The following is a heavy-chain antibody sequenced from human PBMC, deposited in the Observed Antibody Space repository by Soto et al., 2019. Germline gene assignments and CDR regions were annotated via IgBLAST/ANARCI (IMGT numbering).Heavy chain of an antibody. CDR3: ARDVSEDTAMVI. D-gene: IGHD5-18*01. J-gene: IGHJ4*02. CDR2: ISYDGSNK. V-gene: IGHV3-30-3*01. Sequence: QVQLVESGGGVVQPGRSLRLSCAASGFTFSSYAMHWVRQAPGKGLEWVAVISYDGSNKYYADSVKGRFTISRDNSKNTLYLQMNSLIAEDTAVYYCARDVSEDTAMVIWGQGTLVTVSS. CDR1: GFTFSSYA.